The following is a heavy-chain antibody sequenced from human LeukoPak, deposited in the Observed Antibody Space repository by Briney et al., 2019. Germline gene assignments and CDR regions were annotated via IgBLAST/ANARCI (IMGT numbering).Heavy chain of an antibody. CDR3: ARLAHRSHYNWFDP. Sequence: SETLSLTCTVSGGSISSYYWSWIRQPPGKGLEWIGYIYYSGSTNYNPSLKSRVTISVDTSKNQFSLKLSSVTAADTAVYYCARLAHRSHYNWFDPWGQGTLVTVSS. J-gene: IGHJ5*02. V-gene: IGHV4-59*08. CDR2: IYYSGST. D-gene: IGHD1-14*01. CDR1: GGSISSYY.